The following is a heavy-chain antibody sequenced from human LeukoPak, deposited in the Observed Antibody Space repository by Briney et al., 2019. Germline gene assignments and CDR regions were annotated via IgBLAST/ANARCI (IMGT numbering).Heavy chain of an antibody. Sequence: GGSLRLSCADSGFTFSRYWMHWVRHTPGKGLVWVSCISDDGSETKYADSVKGRFTISRDNTKSTLYLQMHSLRAEDTPVYYCATAGGDGSRMGFDPWGQGTLVTVSS. J-gene: IGHJ5*02. CDR2: ISDDGSET. D-gene: IGHD2-15*01. CDR1: GFTFSRYW. CDR3: ATAGGDGSRMGFDP. V-gene: IGHV3-74*01.